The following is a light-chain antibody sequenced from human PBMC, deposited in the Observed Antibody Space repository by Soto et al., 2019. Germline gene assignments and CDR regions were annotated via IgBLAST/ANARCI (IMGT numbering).Light chain of an antibody. Sequence: DIQMTQSPSTLSVSVGDRVTITCRASQTISSWLAWYQQKPGKAPKLLIYKASSLESGVPSRFSGSGSGTEFTLTISSLQTDDFATYYCQQYNSYSRTFGHGTQVDIK. V-gene: IGKV1-5*03. J-gene: IGKJ1*01. CDR3: QQYNSYSRT. CDR1: QTISSW. CDR2: KAS.